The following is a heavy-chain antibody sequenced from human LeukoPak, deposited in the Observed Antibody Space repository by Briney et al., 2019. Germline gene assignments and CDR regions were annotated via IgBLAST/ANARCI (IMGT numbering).Heavy chain of an antibody. CDR2: INVDGSTT. J-gene: IGHJ4*02. Sequence: PGGFLRLSCAVSAFTFSPDWMHWVRQAPGKGLVWVSRINVDGSTTNYADSVKGRFTISRDNAKNTLYLQTSSLRAEDTAVYYCVRSLGVTEYWGQGTLVTVSS. D-gene: IGHD3-10*01. CDR3: VRSLGVTEY. V-gene: IGHV3-74*01. CDR1: AFTFSPDW.